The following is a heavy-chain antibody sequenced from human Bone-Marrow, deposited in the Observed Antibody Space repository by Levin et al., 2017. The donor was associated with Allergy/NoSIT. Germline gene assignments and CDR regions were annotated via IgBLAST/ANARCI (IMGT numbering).Heavy chain of an antibody. V-gene: IGHV2-70*13. CDR3: ARMLYSGSIGGGNWFDP. J-gene: IGHJ5*02. CDR1: GFSLRSTGMC. D-gene: IGHD1-26*01. CDR2: IDWDDDK. Sequence: TLSLPCTFSGFSLRSTGMCVSWIRQPPGKPLEWLAHIDWDDDKYYRKSLQPRLTISKDTSKNQVVLRMTDMDPGDTATYFCARMLYSGSIGGGNWFDPWGQGTLVTVSS.